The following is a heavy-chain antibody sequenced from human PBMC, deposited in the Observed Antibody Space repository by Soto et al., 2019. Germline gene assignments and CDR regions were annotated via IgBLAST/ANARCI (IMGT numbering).Heavy chain of an antibody. CDR3: ARDRRPYGDYCFDY. J-gene: IGHJ4*02. D-gene: IGHD4-17*01. CDR1: GGSISSGGYS. V-gene: IGHV4-30-2*01. CDR2: IYHTGST. Sequence: QLQLQESGSGLVKPSQTLSLTCAVSGGSISSGGYSWTWIRQPPGKGLEWIGYIYHTGSTHYNPSLESRVTISVDTSKNQFSLNLESVTAADTAVYYCARDRRPYGDYCFDYWGQGTLVTVSS.